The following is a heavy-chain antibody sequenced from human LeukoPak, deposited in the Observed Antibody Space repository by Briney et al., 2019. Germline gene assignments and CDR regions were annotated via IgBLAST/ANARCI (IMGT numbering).Heavy chain of an antibody. CDR1: GGSISSGGYY. Sequence: SQTLSLTCTVSGGSISSGGYYWSWIRQPPGKGLEWIGYIYHSGSTYYNPSLKSRVTISVDRSKNQFSLKLSSVTAADTAVYYCARVISSSTVFEYFDYWGQGTLVTVSS. J-gene: IGHJ4*02. CDR2: IYHSGST. CDR3: ARVISSSTVFEYFDY. V-gene: IGHV4-30-2*01. D-gene: IGHD6-6*01.